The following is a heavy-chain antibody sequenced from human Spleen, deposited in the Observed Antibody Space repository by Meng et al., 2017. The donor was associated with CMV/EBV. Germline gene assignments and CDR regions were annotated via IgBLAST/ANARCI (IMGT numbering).Heavy chain of an antibody. D-gene: IGHD6-13*01. CDR3: ARVGYSNAPAHYYYGLDV. V-gene: IGHV3-48*03. Sequence: GGSLRLSCVVSRFTFNDFEMSWVRQAPGKGPEWVSYISSSGYTIHYADSVKGRFTISRDNAKNSLHLQMNNLRAEDTAVYYCARVGYSNAPAHYYYGLDVWGQGTTVTAP. CDR1: RFTFNDFE. J-gene: IGHJ6*02. CDR2: ISSSGYTI.